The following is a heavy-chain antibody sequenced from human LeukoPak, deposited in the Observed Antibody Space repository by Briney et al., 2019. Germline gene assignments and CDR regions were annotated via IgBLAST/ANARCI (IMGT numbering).Heavy chain of an antibody. D-gene: IGHD2-15*01. CDR1: GFTFDIYA. V-gene: IGHV3-30*04. CDR2: MSYDGSNK. CDR3: ARDQVELCSSGSCYVIDN. J-gene: IGHJ4*02. Sequence: GGSLRLSCAASGFTFDIYAMHWVRHAPGKGLEWVAVMSYDGSNKYYADSVKGRFTISRDNSRNTLHLQMSSLRVADTAVYYCARDQVELCSSGSCYVIDNWGPGTLVAVSS.